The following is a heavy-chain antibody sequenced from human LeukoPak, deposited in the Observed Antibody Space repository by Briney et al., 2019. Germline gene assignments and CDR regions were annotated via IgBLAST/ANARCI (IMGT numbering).Heavy chain of an antibody. Sequence: GGSLRLSCAASGFTFSIYAMSWVRQAPGKGLEWVSSISSSSSYIYYADSVKGRFTISRDNAKNSLYLQMNSLRAEDTAVYYCARDSTVTTGYWGQGTLVTVSS. CDR2: ISSSSSYI. J-gene: IGHJ4*02. D-gene: IGHD4-17*01. V-gene: IGHV3-21*01. CDR1: GFTFSIYA. CDR3: ARDSTVTTGY.